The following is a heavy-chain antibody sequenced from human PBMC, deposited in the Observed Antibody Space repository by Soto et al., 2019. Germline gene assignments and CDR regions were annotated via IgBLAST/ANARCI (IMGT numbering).Heavy chain of an antibody. D-gene: IGHD6-13*01. CDR3: ATQERTWRAAARAFDI. Sequence: QVQLVESGGGVVQPGRSLRLSCAASGFTFSSYGMHWVRQAPGKGLEWAAVISYDGSNKYYADSVKGRFTISRDNSKNTLYLQMNSLRAEDTAVYYCATQERTWRAAARAFDIWGQGTMVTVSS. CDR1: GFTFSSYG. J-gene: IGHJ3*02. V-gene: IGHV3-30*03. CDR2: ISYDGSNK.